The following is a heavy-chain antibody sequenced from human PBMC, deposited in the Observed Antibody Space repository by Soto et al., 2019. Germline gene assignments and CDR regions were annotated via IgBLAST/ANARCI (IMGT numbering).Heavy chain of an antibody. V-gene: IGHV3-23*01. CDR3: AKESATSSPNYFDY. CDR2: ITGDGADT. J-gene: IGHJ4*02. CDR1: GFTFSSYA. Sequence: GGSLRLSCVASGFTFSSYAMSWVRQAPGKGLEWVSAITGDGADTFHADSVRGRLTISRDNSRNTLYLQMDSLRAEDTPLYYCAKESATSSPNYFDYWGQGTRVTVSS.